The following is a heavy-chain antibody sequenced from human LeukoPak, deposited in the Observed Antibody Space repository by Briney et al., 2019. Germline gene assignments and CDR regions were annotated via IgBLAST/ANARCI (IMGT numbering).Heavy chain of an antibody. V-gene: IGHV1-24*01. D-gene: IGHD3-16*01. CDR2: FDPQEGKS. CDR3: VLYHLREFGVITGFDS. J-gene: IGHJ5*01. Sequence: GASVKVSCTVSAYSKNEFYRHWVRQAPGKGLEWMGGFDPQEGKSIYAQKFQGRVSMTDDTFADTVLMELRSLTSEDTAVYYCVLYHLREFGVITGFDSWGQGTLVTVSS. CDR1: AYSKNEFY.